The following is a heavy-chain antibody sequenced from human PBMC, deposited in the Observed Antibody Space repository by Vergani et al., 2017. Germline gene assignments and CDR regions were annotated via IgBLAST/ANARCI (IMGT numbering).Heavy chain of an antibody. Sequence: VQLLESGGGLVQPGGSLRLSCEASGFSFPGYAMSWVRQAPGKGLEWIGYIYYSGSTYYNPSLKSRVTISVDTSKNQFSLKLSSVTAADTAVYYCASLYDSSGYLFDYWGQGTLVTVSS. CDR2: IYYSGST. CDR3: ASLYDSSGYLFDY. V-gene: IGHV4-30-4*08. J-gene: IGHJ4*02. D-gene: IGHD3-22*01. CDR1: GFSFPGYA.